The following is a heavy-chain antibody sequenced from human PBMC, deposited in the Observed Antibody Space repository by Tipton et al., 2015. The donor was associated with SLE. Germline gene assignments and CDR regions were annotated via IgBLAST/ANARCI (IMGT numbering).Heavy chain of an antibody. CDR2: INHSGST. J-gene: IGHJ4*02. CDR3: ARLSGGGDLDY. V-gene: IGHV4-34*01. CDR1: GGSFSGYY. D-gene: IGHD2-8*02. Sequence: LRLSCAVYGGSFSGYYWSWIRQPPGKGLEWIGEINHSGSTNYNPSLKSRVTISVDTSKNQFSLKLSSVTAADTAVYYCARLSGGGDLDYWGQGTLVTVSS.